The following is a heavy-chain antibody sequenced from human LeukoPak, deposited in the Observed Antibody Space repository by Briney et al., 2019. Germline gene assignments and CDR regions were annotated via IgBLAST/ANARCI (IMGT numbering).Heavy chain of an antibody. J-gene: IGHJ4*02. D-gene: IGHD4-17*01. Sequence: PGGSLRLSCAASGFTFSDYYMTWIRQAPGRGLEWVSYISSSSSYTNYADSVKGRFTISRDNAKNSLYLQMNSLRAEDTAVYYCARGGPNVHDYANYWGQGTLVTVSS. V-gene: IGHV3-11*06. CDR3: ARGGPNVHDYANY. CDR1: GFTFSDYY. CDR2: ISSSSSYT.